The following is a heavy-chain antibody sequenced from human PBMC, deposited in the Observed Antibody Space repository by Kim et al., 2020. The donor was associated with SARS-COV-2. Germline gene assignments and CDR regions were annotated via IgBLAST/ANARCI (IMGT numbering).Heavy chain of an antibody. V-gene: IGHV3-74*03. J-gene: IGHJ4*02. CDR3: ARTSAGPPDY. Sequence: RSATYADAGKGLFTPSRDNAKNTLYLQMNSLRAEDTAVYYCARTSAGPPDYWGQGTLVTVSS. D-gene: IGHD6-25*01. CDR2: RSA.